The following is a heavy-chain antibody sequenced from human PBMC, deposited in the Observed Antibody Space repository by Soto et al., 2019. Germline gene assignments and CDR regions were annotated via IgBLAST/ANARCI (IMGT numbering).Heavy chain of an antibody. CDR2: ISYDGSNK. V-gene: IGHV3-30-3*01. J-gene: IGHJ4*02. D-gene: IGHD6-19*01. Sequence: QVQLVESGGGVVQPGRSLRLSCAASGFTFSSYTMHWVRQAPGKGLEWVAAISYDGSNKYYADCVKGRFTISRDNSKNTLYVQMKSLRGEDTAVYYCARGAGIAVAGTSFEYWGQGTLVTVSS. CDR1: GFTFSSYT. CDR3: ARGAGIAVAGTSFEY.